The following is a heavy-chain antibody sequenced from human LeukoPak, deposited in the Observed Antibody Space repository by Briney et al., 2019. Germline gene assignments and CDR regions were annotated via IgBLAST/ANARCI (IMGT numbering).Heavy chain of an antibody. Sequence: GGSLRLSCAASGFTFTAYTINWVRQAPGKGLEWVSYISGSTTDIYYADSVKGRFTISRDNAKRSVYLQMNSLGVEDTAVYYCGILTLSPGWGQGTLVTVSS. CDR2: ISGSTTDI. J-gene: IGHJ4*02. V-gene: IGHV3-21*01. D-gene: IGHD2-8*01. CDR3: GILTLSPG. CDR1: GFTFTAYT.